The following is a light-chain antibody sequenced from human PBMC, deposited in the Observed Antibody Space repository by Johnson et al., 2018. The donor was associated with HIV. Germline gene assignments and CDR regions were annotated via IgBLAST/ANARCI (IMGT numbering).Light chain of an antibody. CDR2: ETI. Sequence: QSVLTQPPSVSAAPGQEVTISCSASSSSIGNHFVSWYQQLPGTAPRLVIYETIKRPSGIPDRFSGSKSGTSATLGITGLQTGDEADYYCGTWDSSLNAYVFGAATKVAVL. V-gene: IGLV1-51*01. J-gene: IGLJ1*01. CDR3: GTWDSSLNAYV. CDR1: SSSIGNHF.